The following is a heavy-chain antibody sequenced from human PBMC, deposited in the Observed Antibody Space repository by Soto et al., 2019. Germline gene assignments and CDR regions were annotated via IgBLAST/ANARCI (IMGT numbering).Heavy chain of an antibody. Sequence: EVQLLESGGGLVQPGGSLRLSCAASGFTFSSNGMRWVRQAPGKGLEWVSGISGSGGTTNYADSVKGRFTISRDNSKNTLYLQMYSLRVEDTAVYYCAKHHCTVWGQGTTVTGS. CDR3: AKHHCTV. CDR1: GFTFSSNG. D-gene: IGHD2-8*01. J-gene: IGHJ6*02. V-gene: IGHV3-23*01. CDR2: ISGSGGTT.